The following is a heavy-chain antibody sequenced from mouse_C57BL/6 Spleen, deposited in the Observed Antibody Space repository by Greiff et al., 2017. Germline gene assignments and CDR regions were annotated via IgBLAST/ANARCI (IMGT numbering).Heavy chain of an antibody. Sequence: QVQLQQPGAELVKPGASVKFSCKASGYTFTSYWMHWVKQRPGQGLEWIGMIHPNSGSTNYNEKFKGKATFTADTSSNTAYMQLSSLTTEDSAIYYWAREGKNYDNDLFDYWGQGTTLTVSS. J-gene: IGHJ2*01. CDR3: AREGKNYDNDLFDY. V-gene: IGHV1-64*01. D-gene: IGHD2-4*01. CDR1: GYTFTSYW. CDR2: IHPNSGST.